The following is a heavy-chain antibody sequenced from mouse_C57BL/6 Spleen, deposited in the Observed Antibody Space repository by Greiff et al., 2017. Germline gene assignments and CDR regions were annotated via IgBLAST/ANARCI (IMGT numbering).Heavy chain of an antibody. V-gene: IGHV5-6*01. CDR2: ISSGGSYT. Sequence: VQLKESGGDLVKPGGSLKLSCAASGFTFSSYGMSWVRQTPDKRLEWVATISSGGSYTYYPDSVKGRFTISRDNAKNTLYLQMSSLKSEDTARYDCARFELGRYFDVWGTGTTVTVSS. J-gene: IGHJ1*03. CDR1: GFTFSSYG. CDR3: ARFELGRYFDV. D-gene: IGHD4-1*01.